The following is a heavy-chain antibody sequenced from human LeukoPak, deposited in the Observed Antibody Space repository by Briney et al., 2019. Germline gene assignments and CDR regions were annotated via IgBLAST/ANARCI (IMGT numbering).Heavy chain of an antibody. CDR1: GFTFSSYW. J-gene: IGHJ4*02. CDR3: ARSTYYYDSSGYYYFDY. D-gene: IGHD3-22*01. Sequence: GGSLRLSCAASGFTFSSYWMHWVRQAPGKGLVWVSRNNTDGSSTSYADSVKGRFTISRDNAKNTLYLQMNSLRAEDTAVYYCARSTYYYDSSGYYYFDYWGQGTLVTVSS. CDR2: NNTDGSST. V-gene: IGHV3-74*01.